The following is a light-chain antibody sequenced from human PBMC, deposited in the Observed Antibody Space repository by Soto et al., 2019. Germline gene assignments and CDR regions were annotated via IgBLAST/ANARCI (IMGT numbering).Light chain of an antibody. CDR1: QSISSY. CDR2: AAS. J-gene: IGKJ3*01. V-gene: IGKV1-39*01. CDR3: QQSYSTLT. Sequence: DIQMTPSPSSLSASVGDRVTITCRASQSISSYLNWYQQKPGKAPKLLIYAASSLQSGVPSRFSGRGSGTDFTLTISSLQPEDFATYYCQQSYSTLTFGPGTKVDIK.